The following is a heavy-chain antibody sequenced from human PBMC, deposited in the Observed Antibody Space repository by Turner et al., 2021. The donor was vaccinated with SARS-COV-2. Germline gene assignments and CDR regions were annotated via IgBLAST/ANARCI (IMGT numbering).Heavy chain of an antibody. CDR3: TRQTNDGDYD. CDR1: GLTFSDAW. CDR2: IRTKVKGGTT. D-gene: IGHD4-17*01. J-gene: IGHJ4*02. Sequence: EVQLVEFGVDLVKPGGSLRLSCAASGLTFSDAWMSWVRQAPGKGLEWVGRIRTKVKGGTTDYAATVKGRFTISRDDSQNTLYLQMNSLKIEDTAVYYCTRQTNDGDYDWGQGTLVTVSS. V-gene: IGHV3-15*01.